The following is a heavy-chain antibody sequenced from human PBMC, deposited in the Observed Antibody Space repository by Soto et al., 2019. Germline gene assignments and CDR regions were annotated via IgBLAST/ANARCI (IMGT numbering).Heavy chain of an antibody. D-gene: IGHD5-12*01. CDR1: GGSISSYY. CDR3: ARVATTYYYYYYMGV. CDR2: IYYSGST. V-gene: IGHV4-59*08. J-gene: IGHJ6*03. Sequence: SETLSLTCTVSGGSISSYYWSWIRQPPGKGLEWIGYIYYSGSTNYNPSLKSRVTISVDTSKNQFSLKLSSVTAADTAVYYCARVATTYYYYYYMGVGGKGTTVTVSS.